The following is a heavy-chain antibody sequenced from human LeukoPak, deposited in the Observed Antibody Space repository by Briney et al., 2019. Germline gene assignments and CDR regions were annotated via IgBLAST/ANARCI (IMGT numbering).Heavy chain of an antibody. CDR1: GYTFTSYA. D-gene: IGHD2-15*01. V-gene: IGHV7-4-1*02. CDR3: AREEYWVGTLNKYCSGGSCYVNY. J-gene: IGHJ4*02. Sequence: ASVMVSCKASGYTFTSYAMNWVRQAPGQGLEWMGWINTNTGNPTYAQGFTGRFVFSLDTSVSTAYLQISSLKAEDTAVYYCAREEYWVGTLNKYCSGGSCYVNYWGQGTLVTVSS. CDR2: INTNTGNP.